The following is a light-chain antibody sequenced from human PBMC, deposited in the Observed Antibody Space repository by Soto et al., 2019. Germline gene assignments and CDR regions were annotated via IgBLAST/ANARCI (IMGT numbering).Light chain of an antibody. CDR3: QHYNNWPPYT. J-gene: IGKJ2*01. CDR1: QSAPSSN. Sequence: ETVLTQSPGTLSLSPGERVTLSCRTSQSAPSSNLAWYQQKPGQAPRLLIYGASSRATGIPARFSGSRSETEFTLTISSLQSEDFAVSYCQHYNNWPPYTFGQGTRLEIK. CDR2: GAS. V-gene: IGKV3-15*01.